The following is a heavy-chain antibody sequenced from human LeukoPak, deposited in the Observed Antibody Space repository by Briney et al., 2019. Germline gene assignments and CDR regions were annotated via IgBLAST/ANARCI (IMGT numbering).Heavy chain of an antibody. Sequence: PSETLSPTCTVSGGSISSGDYYWGGDYYWSWIRQSPGKGLEWIGEINHSGSTNYNPSLKSRVTISVDTSKNQFSLKLNSVTAADTAVYYCASSGWYRGYWGQGTLVTVSS. J-gene: IGHJ4*02. CDR2: INHSGST. CDR3: ASSGWYRGY. D-gene: IGHD6-19*01. V-gene: IGHV4-34*01. CDR1: GGSISSGDYYWGGDYY.